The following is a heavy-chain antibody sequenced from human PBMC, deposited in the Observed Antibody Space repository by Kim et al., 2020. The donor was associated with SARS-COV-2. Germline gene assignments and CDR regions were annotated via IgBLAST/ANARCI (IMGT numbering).Heavy chain of an antibody. J-gene: IGHJ3*02. D-gene: IGHD3-16*02. CDR3: AKYRRPPPDAFDI. V-gene: IGHV3-23*01. Sequence: YADSVKGRFTISRDNSKNTLYLQMNSLRAEDTAVYYCAKYRRPPPDAFDIWGQGTMVTVSS.